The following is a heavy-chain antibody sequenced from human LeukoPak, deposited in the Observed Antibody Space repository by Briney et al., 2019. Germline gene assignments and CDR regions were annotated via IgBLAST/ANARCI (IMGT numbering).Heavy chain of an antibody. CDR3: ARDYDGDYSFDY. CDR1: GYTFTSYY. CDR2: INSSGGST. D-gene: IGHD4-17*01. V-gene: IGHV1-46*01. Sequence: ASVTVSCKASGYTFTSYYMHWVRQAPGQGLEWMGIINSSGGSTSYAQKFQGRVTMTRDTSTSTAYMELSSLRSEDTAVYYCARDYDGDYSFDYWGQGTLVTVSS. J-gene: IGHJ4*02.